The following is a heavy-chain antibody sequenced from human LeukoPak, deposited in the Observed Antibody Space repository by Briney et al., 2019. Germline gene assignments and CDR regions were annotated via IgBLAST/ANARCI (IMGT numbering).Heavy chain of an antibody. J-gene: IGHJ4*02. CDR1: GFTVSSNY. CDR2: IYSDGST. V-gene: IGHV3-66*02. Sequence: GGSLRLSCAASGFTVSSNYMTWVRQAPGKRLEWVSVIYSDGSTFYTDSVKGRFTISRDNSKNTLYLQMNSLRAEDTAVYYCTNLPSYWGQGALVTVSS. CDR3: TNLPSY.